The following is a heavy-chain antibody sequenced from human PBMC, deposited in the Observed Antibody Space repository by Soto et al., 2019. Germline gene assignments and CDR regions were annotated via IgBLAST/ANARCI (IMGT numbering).Heavy chain of an antibody. V-gene: IGHV4-39*01. CDR3: ARGRTRQGRDWFDP. CDR1: GGAISNTTYY. CDR2: VSFSGSK. J-gene: IGHJ5*02. Sequence: SETLSLTCTVSGGAISNTTYYWGWIRQPPGKRLEWIGSVSFSGSKYYNPSLKSRVTFSIDTSKTLISLKVRSVTAADTAVYYCARGRTRQGRDWFDPWGQGTLVTVSS.